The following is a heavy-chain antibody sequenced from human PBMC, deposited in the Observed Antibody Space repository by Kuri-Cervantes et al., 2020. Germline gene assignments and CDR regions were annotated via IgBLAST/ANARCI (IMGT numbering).Heavy chain of an antibody. V-gene: IGHV1-69*13. J-gene: IGHJ6*02. D-gene: IGHD6-13*01. CDR1: GGTFSSYA. Sequence: SVKVSCKASGGTFSSYAISWVRQAPGQGLEWMGGIIPIFGTANYARKFQGRVTITADESTSTAYMELSSLRSEDTAVYYCASRDQAAEYLRYGMDVWGQGTTVTVSS. CDR3: ASRDQAAEYLRYGMDV. CDR2: IIPIFGTA.